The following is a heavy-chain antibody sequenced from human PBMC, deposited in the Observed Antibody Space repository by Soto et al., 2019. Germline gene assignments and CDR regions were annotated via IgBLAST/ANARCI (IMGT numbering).Heavy chain of an antibody. V-gene: IGHV3-53*01. CDR2: IYSDGTT. Sequence: GVSLRLSCAASGFTVSSNHMNWVRQAPGKGLEWVSIIYSDGTTSYADSVKGRFTISRDNFKNTLHLQMNSLRAEDTAVYYCAILSNWGQGTLVTVSS. CDR1: GFTVSSNH. D-gene: IGHD6-6*01. J-gene: IGHJ4*02. CDR3: AILSN.